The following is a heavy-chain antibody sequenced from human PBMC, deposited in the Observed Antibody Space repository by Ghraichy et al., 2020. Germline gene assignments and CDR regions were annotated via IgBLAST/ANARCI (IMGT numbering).Heavy chain of an antibody. V-gene: IGHV4-30-4*01. CDR2: IYYSGST. D-gene: IGHD6-13*01. J-gene: IGHJ4*02. CDR3: ARAAAGTSIHFDY. Sequence: SETLSLTCTVSGGSISSGDYYWSWIRQPPGKGLEWIGYIYYSGSTYYNPSLKSRVTISVDTSKNQFSLKLSSVTAADTAVYYCARAAAGTSIHFDYWGQGTLVTVSS. CDR1: GGSISSGDYY.